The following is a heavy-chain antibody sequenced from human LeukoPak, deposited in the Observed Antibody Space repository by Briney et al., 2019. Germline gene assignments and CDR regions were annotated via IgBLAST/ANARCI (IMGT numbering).Heavy chain of an antibody. CDR2: IYYSGST. D-gene: IGHD6-6*01. CDR3: ARELGSSSSSGNYYYYYMDV. J-gene: IGHJ6*03. V-gene: IGHV4-59*11. CDR1: GGSISSHY. Sequence: SETLSLTCTVSGGSISSHYWSWIRQPPGKGLEWSGYIYYSGSTNYNPSLKSRVTISVDTSKNQFSLKLSSVTAADTAVYYCARELGSSSSSGNYYYYYMDVWGKGTTVTVSS.